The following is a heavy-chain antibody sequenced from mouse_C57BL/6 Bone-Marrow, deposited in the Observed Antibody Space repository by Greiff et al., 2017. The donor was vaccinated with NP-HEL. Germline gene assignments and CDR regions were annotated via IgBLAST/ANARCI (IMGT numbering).Heavy chain of an antibody. D-gene: IGHD1-1*01. CDR1: GFTFSSYA. Sequence: EVKVVESGEGLVKPGGSLKLSCAASGFTFSSYAMSWVRQTPEKRLEWVAYISSGGDYIYYADTVKGRFTISRDNARNTLYLQMSSLKSEDTAMYYCTRRGILRAMDYWGQGTSVTVSS. CDR2: ISSGGDYI. CDR3: TRRGILRAMDY. J-gene: IGHJ4*01. V-gene: IGHV5-9-1*02.